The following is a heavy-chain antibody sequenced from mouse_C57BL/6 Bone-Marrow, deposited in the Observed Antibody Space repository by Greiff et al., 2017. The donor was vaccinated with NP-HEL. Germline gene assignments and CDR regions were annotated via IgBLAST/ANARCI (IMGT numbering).Heavy chain of an antibody. D-gene: IGHD3-2*02. Sequence: VQLVESGPELVKPGASVKLSCKASGYTFTSYDINWVKQRPGQGLEWIGWIYPRDGSTKYNEKFKGKATLTVDTSSSTAYMELHSLTSEDSAVYFCARVLDSSGYLVAYWGQGTLVTVSA. CDR1: GYTFTSYD. CDR3: ARVLDSSGYLVAY. V-gene: IGHV1-85*01. J-gene: IGHJ3*01. CDR2: IYPRDGST.